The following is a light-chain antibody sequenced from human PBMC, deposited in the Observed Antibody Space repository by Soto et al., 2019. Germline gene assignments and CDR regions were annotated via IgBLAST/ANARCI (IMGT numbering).Light chain of an antibody. CDR2: RTF. V-gene: IGKV3-20*01. CDR1: QSISSSY. J-gene: IGKJ4*01. Sequence: EILMTQSPATLSLSPGERATLSCRASQSISSSYLAWYQQKPGQPPRLLLYRTFSRATGIPERFSGSGSGTDFTLTISRLEPEDFAVYFCQQFSSSPLTFGRGTKVEI. CDR3: QQFSSSPLT.